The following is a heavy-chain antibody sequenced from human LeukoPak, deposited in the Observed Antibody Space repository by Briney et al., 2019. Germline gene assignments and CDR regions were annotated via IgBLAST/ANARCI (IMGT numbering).Heavy chain of an antibody. D-gene: IGHD6-6*01. CDR3: AREKYSSSYYYMDV. J-gene: IGHJ6*03. CDR1: GYTFTGYY. V-gene: IGHV1-2*02. Sequence: ASVKVSCKASGYTFTGYYMHWVRQAPGQGLEWMGWINPNSGGTNYAQKFQGRVTMTRDTSISTAYMELRSLRSDDTAVYYCAREKYSSSYYYMDVWGKGTTVTVSS. CDR2: INPNSGGT.